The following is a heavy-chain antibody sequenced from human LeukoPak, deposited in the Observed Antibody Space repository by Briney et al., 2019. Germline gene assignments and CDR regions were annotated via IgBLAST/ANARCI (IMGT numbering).Heavy chain of an antibody. Sequence: GGSLRLSCAASGFPFRRHGVIWVRQARGKGLEWVSSISSCGYKISYVDSVRGPLTIPRHNAKNSVYLQMNSLRAEDTAVYYCARDQEGIHASSSGNSNYYYIYVWGKGTTVTVSS. CDR1: GFPFRRHG. V-gene: IGHV3-21*06. CDR2: ISSCGYKI. D-gene: IGHD6-6*01. J-gene: IGHJ6*03. CDR3: ARDQEGIHASSSGNSNYYYIYV.